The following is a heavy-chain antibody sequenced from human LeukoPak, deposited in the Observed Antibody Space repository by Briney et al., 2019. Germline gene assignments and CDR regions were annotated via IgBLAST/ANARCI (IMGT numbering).Heavy chain of an antibody. CDR3: ATEGRFGEFCFDY. CDR2: INPNSGGT. J-gene: IGHJ4*02. Sequence: ASVKVSCKASGYTFTGYYMHWVQQAPGQGLEWMGWINPNSGGTNYAQKFQGWVTMTRDTSISTAYMELSRLRSDDTAVYYCATEGRFGEFCFDYWGQGTLVTVSS. D-gene: IGHD3-10*01. CDR1: GYTFTGYY. V-gene: IGHV1-2*04.